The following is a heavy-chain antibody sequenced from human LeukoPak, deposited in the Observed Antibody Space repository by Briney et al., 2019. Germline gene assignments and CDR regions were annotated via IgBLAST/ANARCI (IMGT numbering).Heavy chain of an antibody. J-gene: IGHJ3*02. V-gene: IGHV4-34*01. CDR3: ARRAVPGTAAFDT. Sequence: SETLSLTCAVYGGSFSGYYWSWIRQPPGKGLEWIGEINHSGSTNYNPSLKSRVTISVDTSKNQFSLNLSSVTAADTAVFYCARRAVPGTAAFDTWGQGTMVTVSS. CDR1: GGSFSGYY. CDR2: INHSGST. D-gene: IGHD6-19*01.